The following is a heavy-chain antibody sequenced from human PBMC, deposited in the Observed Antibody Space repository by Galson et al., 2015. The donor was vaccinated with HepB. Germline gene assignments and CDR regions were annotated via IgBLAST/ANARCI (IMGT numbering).Heavy chain of an antibody. V-gene: IGHV1-2*02. CDR2: INPNSGGT. D-gene: IGHD2-21*01. CDR3: ATSREYCGGDCYPYDAFDI. J-gene: IGHJ3*02. CDR1: GYTFTGYY. Sequence: SCKASGYTFTGYYMHWVRQAPGQGLEWMGWINPNSGGTNYAQKFQGRVTMTRDTSISTAYMELSRLRSDDTAVYYCATSREYCGGDCYPYDAFDIWGQGTMVTVSS.